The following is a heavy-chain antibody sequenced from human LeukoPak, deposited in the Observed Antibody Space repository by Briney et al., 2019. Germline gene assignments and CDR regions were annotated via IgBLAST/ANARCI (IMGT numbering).Heavy chain of an antibody. CDR3: ARGDTVTLTPDY. D-gene: IGHD4-4*01. J-gene: IGHJ4*02. V-gene: IGHV4-59*08. CDR1: GGSISSYY. CDR2: IYYCGST. Sequence: SETLSLTCTVSGGSISSYYWSWIRQPPGKGLEWIGYIYYCGSTNYNPSLKSRVTISVDTSKNQFSLKLSSVTAADTAVYYCARGDTVTLTPDYWGQGTLVTVSS.